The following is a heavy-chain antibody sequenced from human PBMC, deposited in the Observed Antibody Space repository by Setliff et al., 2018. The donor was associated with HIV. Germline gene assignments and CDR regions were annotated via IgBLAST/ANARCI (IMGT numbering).Heavy chain of an antibody. J-gene: IGHJ4*02. D-gene: IGHD3-16*01. CDR3: ARIFGFTTASYARGNDY. CDR2: VYYTCTT. CDR1: GGSISSITHY. V-gene: IGHV4-39*01. Sequence: SETLSLTCTVSGGSISSITHYWGWFRQPPGTGLECIGTVYYTCTTYYNSSLESRVTISVETSRNQFSLKLYSVTAADTAVYYCARIFGFTTASYARGNDYWGRGTLVTVSS.